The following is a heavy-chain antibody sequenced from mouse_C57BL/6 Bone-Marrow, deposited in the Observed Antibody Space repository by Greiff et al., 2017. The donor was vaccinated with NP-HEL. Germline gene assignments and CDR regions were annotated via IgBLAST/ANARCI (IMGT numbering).Heavy chain of an antibody. CDR3: ARRAYYPAWFAY. J-gene: IGHJ3*01. CDR2: IYPGSGST. CDR1: GYTFTSYW. Sequence: QVQLQQPGAELVKPGASVKMSCKASGYTFTSYWITWVKQRPGQGLEWIGDIYPGSGSTNYNEKFKSKATLTVDKPSSTAYMQLSSLTSEDSAVYYCARRAYYPAWFAYWGQGTLVTVSA. V-gene: IGHV1-55*01. D-gene: IGHD2-10*01.